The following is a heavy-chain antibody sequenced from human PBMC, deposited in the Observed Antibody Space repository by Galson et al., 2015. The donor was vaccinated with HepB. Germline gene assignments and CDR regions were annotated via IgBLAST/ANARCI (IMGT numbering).Heavy chain of an antibody. CDR3: ARDTSGSYSLHAFDI. CDR1: GFTFSSYG. J-gene: IGHJ3*02. Sequence: SLRLSCAASGFTFSSYGMHWVRQAPGKGLEWVAVIWYDGSNKYYADSVKGRFTISRDNSKNTLYLQMNSLRAEDTAVYYCARDTSGSYSLHAFDIWGQGTMVTVSS. V-gene: IGHV3-33*01. CDR2: IWYDGSNK. D-gene: IGHD1-26*01.